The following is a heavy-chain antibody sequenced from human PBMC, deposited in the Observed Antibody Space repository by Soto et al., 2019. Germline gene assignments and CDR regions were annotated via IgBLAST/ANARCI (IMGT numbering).Heavy chain of an antibody. J-gene: IGHJ6*02. CDR1: GFTFSSYA. CDR3: AKDQDACYYYYGMDV. CDR2: ISGSGGST. Sequence: EVQLLESGGGLVQPGGSLRLSCAASGFTFSSYAMSWVRQAPGKGLEWVSAISGSGGSTYYADSVKGRFTIYRDNSKNALYLQMNSLRAEGTAVYYCAKDQDACYYYYGMDVWGQGTTVTVSS. V-gene: IGHV3-23*01.